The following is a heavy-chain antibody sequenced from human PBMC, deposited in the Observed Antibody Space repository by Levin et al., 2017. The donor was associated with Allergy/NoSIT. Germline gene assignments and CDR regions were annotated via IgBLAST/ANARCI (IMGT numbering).Heavy chain of an antibody. J-gene: IGHJ4*02. V-gene: IGHV3-11*01. CDR1: GFTISDNY. D-gene: IGHD1-26*01. Sequence: GGSLRLSCAASGFTISDNYMSWIRQAPGKGLEWVSSISGSLTTIKYADSVEGRFTISWDNTKKSLYLQMNSLRVEDTAVYYCARDPGGSYDYWGQGTLVTVSS. CDR3: ARDPGGSYDY. CDR2: ISGSLTTI.